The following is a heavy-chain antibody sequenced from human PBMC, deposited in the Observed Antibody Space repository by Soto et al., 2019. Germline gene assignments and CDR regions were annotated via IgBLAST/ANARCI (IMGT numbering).Heavy chain of an antibody. J-gene: IGHJ4*01. V-gene: IGHV3-11*01. CDR2: ISGGGGSTI. CDR1: GFTFSDYY. Sequence: PGGYLRLSCAASGFTFSDYYMTWVRQAPGKGLEWLSYISGGGGSTIYYADSVEGRITISRDNARNSVFLQRNSLKVADTAVYYCARLRGYYDSSGNDYWGHGTLVTVSS. CDR3: ARLRGYYDSSGNDY. D-gene: IGHD3-22*01.